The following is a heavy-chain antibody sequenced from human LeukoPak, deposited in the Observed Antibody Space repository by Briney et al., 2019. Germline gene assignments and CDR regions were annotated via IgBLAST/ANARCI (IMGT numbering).Heavy chain of an antibody. V-gene: IGHV3-30*18. CDR3: AKVRGVHNSGWYRYYYYGMDV. D-gene: IGHD6-19*01. J-gene: IGHJ6*02. CDR2: ISYDGSNK. CDR1: GFTFSSYG. Sequence: GGSLRLSCAASGFTFSSYGMHWVRQAPGKGLEWVAVISYDGSNKYYADSVKGRFTISRDNSKNTLYLQMNSLRAEDTAVYYCAKVRGVHNSGWYRYYYYGMDVWGQGTTVTVSS.